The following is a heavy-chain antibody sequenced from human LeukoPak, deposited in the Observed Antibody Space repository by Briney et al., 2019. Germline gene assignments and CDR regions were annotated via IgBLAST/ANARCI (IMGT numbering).Heavy chain of an antibody. J-gene: IGHJ3*02. CDR3: ARVARGSSSWYFAFDI. CDR2: ISSSSSYI. CDR1: GFTFSSYS. D-gene: IGHD6-13*01. Sequence: GGSLRLSCAASGFTFSSYSMNWVRQAPGKGLEWVSSISSSSSYIYYADSVKGRFTISRDNANNSLYLQMNSLRAEDTAVYYCARVARGSSSWYFAFDIWGQGTMVTVSS. V-gene: IGHV3-21*01.